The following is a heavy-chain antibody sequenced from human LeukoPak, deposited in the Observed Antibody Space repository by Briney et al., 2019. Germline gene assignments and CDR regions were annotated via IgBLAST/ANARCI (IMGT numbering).Heavy chain of an antibody. CDR1: GFTFDDYA. V-gene: IGHV3-9*01. CDR3: TRDLMDYDVSTGLHHYYMDV. CDR2: ISWNSGSI. D-gene: IGHD3-9*01. J-gene: IGHJ6*02. Sequence: GGSLRLSCAASGFTFDDYAMHWVRHAPGKGLEWVSGISWNSGSIGYADSVKGRFTISRDNAKNSLYLQMNTLRVEDTAVYYCTRDLMDYDVSTGLHHYYMDVWGQGTTVTVSS.